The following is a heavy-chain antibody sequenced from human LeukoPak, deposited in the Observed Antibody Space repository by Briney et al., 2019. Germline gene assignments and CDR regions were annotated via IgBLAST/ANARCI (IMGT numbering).Heavy chain of an antibody. Sequence: GGSLRLSCAASGFTVSSNYMSWVRQAPGKGLEWVSVIYSGGSTYYADSVKGRFTISRDNAKNSLYLQMNSLGAEDTAVYYCARARNYYDSSGLDYWGQGTLVTVSS. CDR1: GFTVSSNY. V-gene: IGHV3-53*01. J-gene: IGHJ4*02. D-gene: IGHD3-22*01. CDR3: ARARNYYDSSGLDY. CDR2: IYSGGST.